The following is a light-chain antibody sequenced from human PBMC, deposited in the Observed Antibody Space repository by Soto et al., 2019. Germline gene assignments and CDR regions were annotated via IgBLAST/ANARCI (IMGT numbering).Light chain of an antibody. J-gene: IGKJ4*01. V-gene: IGKV3-11*01. CDR3: QQRGNWPLT. Sequence: ETVLTQSPATLSLSPGERATLSCRASQNIRDYLIWYQQKPGQAPRLLIYDASSRATGVPARFSGSGFGTDFTLIITNLEPEDFAVYYCQQRGNWPLTFGGGTKVEI. CDR2: DAS. CDR1: QNIRDY.